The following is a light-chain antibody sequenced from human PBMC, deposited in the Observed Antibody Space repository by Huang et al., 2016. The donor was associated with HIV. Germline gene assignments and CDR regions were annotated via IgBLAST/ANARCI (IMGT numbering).Light chain of an antibody. CDR1: QDIGSS. CDR2: GAS. J-gene: IGKJ2*01. V-gene: IGKV1-33*01. Sequence: IQMTQSPASLSAYVGDRVTISCQANQDIGSSLNWYQQKPGKAPRLLIYGASNLQAGVPSRFSGNGSGTDFTITISSLQSEDIATYYCQQYDSLYTFGQGTRLEIK. CDR3: QQYDSLYT.